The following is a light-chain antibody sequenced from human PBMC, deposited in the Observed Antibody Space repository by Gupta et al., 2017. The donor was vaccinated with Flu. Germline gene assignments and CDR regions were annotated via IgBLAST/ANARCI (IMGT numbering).Light chain of an antibody. CDR2: EVS. V-gene: IGLV2-14*01. Sequence: QSALPQPASVSGSPGQSTTISCTGSSSDVGGYNYVYWYQQHPGKAPKLMISEVSKRPSGVSNRFSGSKSGNTASLTISGLQAEDEADYYCSSYRSTSTLGVFGTGTKVTVL. J-gene: IGLJ1*01. CDR1: SSDVGGYNY. CDR3: SSYRSTSTLGV.